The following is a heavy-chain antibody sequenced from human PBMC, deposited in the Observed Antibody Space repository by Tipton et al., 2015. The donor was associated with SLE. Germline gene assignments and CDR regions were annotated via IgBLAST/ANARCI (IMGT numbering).Heavy chain of an antibody. CDR3: AREDLWGIDY. J-gene: IGHJ4*02. CDR1: GFTLTSYA. CDR2: TYAGTDDGNT. D-gene: IGHD3-16*01. Sequence: SLRLSCAASGFTLTSYAMNWVRQAPGKGLEWVSVTYAGTDDGNTHYAQSVEGRFTSSRDISKNSLYLQMNSLRAEDTAVYYCAREDLWGIDYWGQGTLVTVSS. V-gene: IGHV3-23*03.